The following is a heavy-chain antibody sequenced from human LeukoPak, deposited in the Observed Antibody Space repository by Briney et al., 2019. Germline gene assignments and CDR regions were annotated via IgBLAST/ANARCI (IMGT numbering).Heavy chain of an antibody. CDR3: ARAPYSTPRRGAKPYYMDV. Sequence: SVKVSCKASGGTFSSYAISWVRQAPGQGLEWMGGIIPIFGTANYAQKFQGRVTITADESTSTAYMELSSLRSEDTAVYYCARAPYSTPRRGAKPYYMDVWGKGTTVTVSS. CDR2: IIPIFGTA. V-gene: IGHV1-69*13. J-gene: IGHJ6*03. D-gene: IGHD4-11*01. CDR1: GGTFSSYA.